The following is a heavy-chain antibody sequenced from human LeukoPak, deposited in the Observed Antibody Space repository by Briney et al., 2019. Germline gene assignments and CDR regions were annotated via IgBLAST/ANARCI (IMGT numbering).Heavy chain of an antibody. D-gene: IGHD6-13*01. J-gene: IGHJ5*02. V-gene: IGHV4-34*01. Sequence: PSETLSLTCAVYGGSFSGYYWSWIRQPPGKGLEWIGEINHSGSTNYNPSLKSRVTISVDTSKNQFSLKLSSVTAADTAVYYCAGIIAAPWMGWFDPWGQGTLVTVSS. CDR3: AGIIAAPWMGWFDP. CDR2: INHSGST. CDR1: GGSFSGYY.